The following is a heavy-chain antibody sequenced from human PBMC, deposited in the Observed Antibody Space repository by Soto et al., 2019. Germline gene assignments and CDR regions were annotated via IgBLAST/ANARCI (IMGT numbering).Heavy chain of an antibody. V-gene: IGHV3-23*01. CDR1: GFTFSSYA. CDR2: ISGSGGST. Sequence: EVQLLESGGGLVQPGGSLRLSCAASGFTFSSYAMSWVRQEPGKGLEWVSAISGSGGSTYYADSVKGRFTISRDHSKYTMYLQMNSLRAEDTAVYYGAKLRHWNACDGRDVWGHGTTVTVSS. J-gene: IGHJ6*02. CDR3: AKLRHWNACDGRDV. D-gene: IGHD1-1*01.